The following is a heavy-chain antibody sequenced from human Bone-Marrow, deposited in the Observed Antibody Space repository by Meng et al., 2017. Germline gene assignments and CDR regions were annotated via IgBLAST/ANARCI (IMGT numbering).Heavy chain of an antibody. Sequence: ASVKVSCKASGGTFSSYTISWVRQAPGQGLEWMGWINPQSGGTNYAQKFQGRVTLTRDTYIRTAYMDLSRLTSDDTAVYFCAKEGEMATIQTFGYYAMDVWGQGTTVTVSS. V-gene: IGHV1-2*02. CDR3: AKEGEMATIQTFGYYAMDV. CDR1: GGTFSSYT. CDR2: INPQSGGT. D-gene: IGHD5-24*01. J-gene: IGHJ6*02.